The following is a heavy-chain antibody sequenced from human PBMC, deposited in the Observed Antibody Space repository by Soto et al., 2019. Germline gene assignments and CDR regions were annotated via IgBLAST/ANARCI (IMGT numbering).Heavy chain of an antibody. CDR3: SHNAGRTKGGDYIGGSYRLHWFDP. Sequence: QITLKESGPTLVKPRQTLTLTCTFSGFSLSTGGVGVGWIRQPPGKALEWLALIYWDDDKRYSPSLKSRLTITKDTSKNQVVLTMTNVDPVDTATYYCSHNAGRTKGGDYIGGSYRLHWFDPWGQGTLVTVSS. CDR1: GFSLSTGGVG. CDR2: IYWDDDK. J-gene: IGHJ5*02. D-gene: IGHD3-16*02. V-gene: IGHV2-5*02.